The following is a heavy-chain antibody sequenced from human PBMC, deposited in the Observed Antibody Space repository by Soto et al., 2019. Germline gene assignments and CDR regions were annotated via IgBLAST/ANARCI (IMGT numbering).Heavy chain of an antibody. CDR2: IWYDGSNK. CDR3: ARDQGGWYLYYYYGMDV. D-gene: IGHD6-19*01. J-gene: IGHJ6*02. Sequence: PGGSLRLSCAASGFTFSSYGMHWVRQAPGKGLEWVAVIWYDGSNKYYADSVKGRFTISRDNSKNTLYLQMNSPRAEDTAVYYCARDQGGWYLYYYYGMDVWGQGTTVTVSS. V-gene: IGHV3-33*01. CDR1: GFTFSSYG.